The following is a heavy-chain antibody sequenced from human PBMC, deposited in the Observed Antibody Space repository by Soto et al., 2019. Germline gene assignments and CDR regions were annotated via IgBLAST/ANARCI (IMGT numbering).Heavy chain of an antibody. Sequence: QITLKESGPTLVKPTQTLTLTCTFSGFSLSTSGVGVGWIRQPPGKALEWLPLISWDDDKRDSQSLKSRLTIIKDTSKNQVLLTMTNMEPVDTATYYCAHPRVASGFGKWYYIDYWGQGTLVTVSS. J-gene: IGHJ4*02. CDR2: ISWDDDK. CDR3: AHPRVASGFGKWYYIDY. D-gene: IGHD3-10*01. CDR1: GFSLSTSGVG. V-gene: IGHV2-5*02.